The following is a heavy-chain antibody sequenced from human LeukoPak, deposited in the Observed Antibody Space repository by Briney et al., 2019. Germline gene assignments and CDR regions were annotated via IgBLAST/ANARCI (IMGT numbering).Heavy chain of an antibody. Sequence: SETLSLTCTVSGASISSYYWSWIRQPPGKGLEWIGEINHSGSTNYNPSLKSRVTISVDTSKNQFSLKLSSVTAADTAVYYCARGERQWLAKWGWFDPWGQGTLVTVSS. CDR1: GASISSYY. D-gene: IGHD6-19*01. V-gene: IGHV4-34*01. CDR3: ARGERQWLAKWGWFDP. CDR2: INHSGST. J-gene: IGHJ5*02.